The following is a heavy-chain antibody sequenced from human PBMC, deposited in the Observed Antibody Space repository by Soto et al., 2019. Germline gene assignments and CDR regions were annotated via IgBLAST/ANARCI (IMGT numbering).Heavy chain of an antibody. CDR2: MNPNSGNT. Sequence: ASVKVSCKASGYTFTSYDINWVRQATGQGLEWMGWMNPNSGNTGYAQKFQGRVTMTRNTSISTAYMELSSLRSEDTAVYYCARGSFYDISCYYSPWGQGTLVTVSS. D-gene: IGHD3-22*01. CDR3: ARGSFYDISCYYSP. J-gene: IGHJ5*02. CDR1: GYTFTSYD. V-gene: IGHV1-8*01.